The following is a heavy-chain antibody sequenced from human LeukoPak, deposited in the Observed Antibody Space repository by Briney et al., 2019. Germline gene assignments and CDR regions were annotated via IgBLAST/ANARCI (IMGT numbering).Heavy chain of an antibody. D-gene: IGHD2-21*02. CDR3: ARVPSTVVVTPTAFDY. V-gene: IGHV4-34*01. Sequence: SETLSLTCAVYGGSFSGYYWSWIRQPPGKGLEWIGEINHSGSTNYNPSLKSRVTISVDTSKNQFSLKLGSVTAADTAVYYCARVPSTVVVTPTAFDYWGQGTLVTVSS. CDR2: INHSGST. J-gene: IGHJ4*02. CDR1: GGSFSGYY.